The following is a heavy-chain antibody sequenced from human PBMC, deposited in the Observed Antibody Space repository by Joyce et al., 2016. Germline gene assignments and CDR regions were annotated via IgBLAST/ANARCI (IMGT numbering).Heavy chain of an antibody. CDR3: AGGPGYCAGGNCYTALDY. D-gene: IGHD2-15*01. J-gene: IGHJ4*02. Sequence: QVQLVQSGAEVKKPGASVKVSCKASGYTFTSFYMHWVRQAPGQGLEWMGVINPSGERTSYAQKFQGAATMTKDTSTGTVYMELSSLRPDDTAVYYCAGGPGYCAGGNCYTALDYWGQGTLVTVSS. CDR1: GYTFTSFY. V-gene: IGHV1-46*01. CDR2: INPSGERT.